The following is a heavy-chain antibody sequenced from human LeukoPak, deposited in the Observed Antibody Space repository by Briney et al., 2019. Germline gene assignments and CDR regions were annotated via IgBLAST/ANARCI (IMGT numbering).Heavy chain of an antibody. Sequence: GGSLRLSCAASGFTFEDYGMHWGRQAPGKGREWVSLITGNGVSTYYADSVKGRFTISRDNSKNSLYLQMNSLRTEDTALYYCAKCVYSNIYYWFDPWGQGTLVSVSS. V-gene: IGHV3-43*02. CDR1: GFTFEDYG. CDR3: AKCVYSNIYYWFDP. CDR2: ITGNGVST. J-gene: IGHJ5*02. D-gene: IGHD6-13*01.